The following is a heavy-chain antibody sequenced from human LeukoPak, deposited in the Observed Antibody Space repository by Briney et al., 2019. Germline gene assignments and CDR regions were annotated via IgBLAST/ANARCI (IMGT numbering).Heavy chain of an antibody. Sequence: SETLSLTCAVSGYSISSSSWWGWIRQPPGKGLEWIAYIYHSGTTYYNPSLKSRVTISVDTSKNEFSLHLSSVTAADTAVYYCVRHDWGDSDAFDVWGQGTLVSVSS. CDR2: IYHSGTT. V-gene: IGHV4-28*01. CDR3: VRHDWGDSDAFDV. D-gene: IGHD2-21*01. J-gene: IGHJ3*01. CDR1: GYSISSSSW.